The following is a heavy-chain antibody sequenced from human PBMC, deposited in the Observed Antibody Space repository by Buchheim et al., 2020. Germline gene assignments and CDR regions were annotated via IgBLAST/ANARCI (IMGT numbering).Heavy chain of an antibody. CDR2: IWYDGSNE. Sequence: QVQLVESGGGVVQPGRSLRLSCAASGFTFSDYGMHWVRQAPGKGLEWVTTIWYDGSNEYYIDSVKGRFTISRDNSKSTVYLQMDSLRVEDTAVYYCARECTSGNSNNGPTDYWGQGTL. CDR1: GFTFSDYG. J-gene: IGHJ4*02. D-gene: IGHD3-10*01. CDR3: ARECTSGNSNNGPTDY. V-gene: IGHV3-33*01.